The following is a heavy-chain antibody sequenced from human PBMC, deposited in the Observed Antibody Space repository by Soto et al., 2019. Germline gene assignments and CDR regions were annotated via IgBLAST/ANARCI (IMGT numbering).Heavy chain of an antibody. CDR3: ARSIAVADFDY. CDR2: ISAYNGNT. CDR1: GYTFTSYA. J-gene: IGHJ4*02. V-gene: IGHV1-18*01. Sequence: VKVSCKASGYTFTSYAMHWVRQAPGQRLEWMGWISAYNGNTKYAQKLQGRVTMTTDTSTSTAYMELRSLRSDDTAVYYCARSIAVADFDYWGQGTLVTVSS. D-gene: IGHD6-19*01.